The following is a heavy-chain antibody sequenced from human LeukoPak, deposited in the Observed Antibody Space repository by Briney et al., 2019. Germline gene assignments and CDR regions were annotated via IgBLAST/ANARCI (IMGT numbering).Heavy chain of an antibody. CDR1: GYTFTSYD. J-gene: IGHJ6*03. D-gene: IGHD3-3*01. Sequence: ASVKVSCKASGYTFTSYDINWVRQATGQGLEWMGWMNPNSGNTGYAQKFQGRVTITRNTSISTAYMELSSLRSEDTAVYYCARGTKLKGDFWSGYYRYYYYMDVWGKGTTVTVSS. CDR3: ARGTKLKGDFWSGYYRYYYYMDV. CDR2: MNPNSGNT. V-gene: IGHV1-8*03.